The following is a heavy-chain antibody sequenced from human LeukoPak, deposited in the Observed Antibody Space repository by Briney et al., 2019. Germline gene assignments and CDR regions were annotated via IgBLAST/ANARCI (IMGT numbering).Heavy chain of an antibody. Sequence: SQTLSLTCTVSGGPISSGGHYWSWIRQHPGKGLEWIGCIYITGITYYNPSLKRRVIISVDSSENQLSLKLSSVTAADTAVYYCAGGFDSSKMGYWGQGTLVTVSS. CDR3: AGGFDSSKMGY. D-gene: IGHD6-13*01. CDR1: GGPISSGGHY. J-gene: IGHJ4*02. V-gene: IGHV4-31*03. CDR2: IYITGIT.